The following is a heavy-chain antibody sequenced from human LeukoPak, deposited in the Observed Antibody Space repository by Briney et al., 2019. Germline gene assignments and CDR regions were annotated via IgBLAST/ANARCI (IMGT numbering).Heavy chain of an antibody. Sequence: GGSLRLSCAASGFTFSSYGMSWVRQAPGKGLEWVSAISGSGGSTYYADSVKGRFTISRDNSKNTLYLQMNSLRAEDTAVYYCAGSNQYYDSSGYSSDYWGQGTLVTVSS. CDR1: GFTFSSYG. CDR2: ISGSGGST. V-gene: IGHV3-23*01. CDR3: AGSNQYYDSSGYSSDY. J-gene: IGHJ4*02. D-gene: IGHD3-22*01.